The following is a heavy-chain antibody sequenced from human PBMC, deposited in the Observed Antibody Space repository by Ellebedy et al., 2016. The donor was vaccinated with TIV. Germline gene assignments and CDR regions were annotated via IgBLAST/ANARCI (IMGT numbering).Heavy chain of an antibody. V-gene: IGHV3-23*01. J-gene: IGHJ4*02. CDR3: AKDRGGYSGFANFDY. Sequence: PGGSLRLSCAASGFTFSNYAMSWVRQAPGKGLEWVSTITSSGGNTYYADSVKGRFTISRDNSRNTLFLQMNSLRAEDTAVYYCAKDRGGYSGFANFDYWGQGTLVTVSS. CDR1: GFTFSNYA. CDR2: ITSSGGNT. D-gene: IGHD5-12*01.